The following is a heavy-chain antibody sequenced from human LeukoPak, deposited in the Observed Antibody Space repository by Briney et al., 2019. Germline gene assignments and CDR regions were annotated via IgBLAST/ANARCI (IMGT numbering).Heavy chain of an antibody. CDR1: GFTFSSYS. CDR3: ARDSGSHYFDY. J-gene: IGHJ4*02. V-gene: IGHV3-48*01. D-gene: IGHD5-12*01. CDR2: ISSSSSII. Sequence: GGSVRLSCAASGFTFSSYSMNWVRQAPGKGLEWVSYISSSSSIIYYADSVKGRFTISRDNAKNSLYLQMNSLRAEDTAVYYCARDSGSHYFDYWGQGTLVTVSS.